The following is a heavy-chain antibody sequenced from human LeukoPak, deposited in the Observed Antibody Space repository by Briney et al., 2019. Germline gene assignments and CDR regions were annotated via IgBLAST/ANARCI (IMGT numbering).Heavy chain of an antibody. CDR3: AKAMVRGVDYYYYYMDV. CDR2: ISGSGGST. CDR1: GGSFSGYY. J-gene: IGHJ6*03. D-gene: IGHD3-10*01. Sequence: PSETLSLTCAVYGGSFSGYYWSWIRQPPGKGLEWVSAISGSGGSTYYADSVKGRFTISRDNSKNTLYLQMNSLRAEDTDAYYCAKAMVRGVDYYYYYMDVWGKGTTVTISS. V-gene: IGHV3-23*01.